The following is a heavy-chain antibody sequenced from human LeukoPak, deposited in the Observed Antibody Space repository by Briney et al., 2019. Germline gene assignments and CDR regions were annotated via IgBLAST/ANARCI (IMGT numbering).Heavy chain of an antibody. J-gene: IGHJ6*02. CDR2: INHGGDT. V-gene: IGHV4-34*01. D-gene: IGHD6-13*01. CDR3: ARHITTGSWSSNYYYYGMDV. CDR1: GGSFSGYY. Sequence: SETLSLTCAVYGGSFSGYYWNWIRQPPGKGLEWIGEINHGGDTNYNPSLKSRVTISVDTSKNQFSLKLSSVTAADSAVYFCARHITTGSWSSNYYYYGMDVWGQGTTVTVSS.